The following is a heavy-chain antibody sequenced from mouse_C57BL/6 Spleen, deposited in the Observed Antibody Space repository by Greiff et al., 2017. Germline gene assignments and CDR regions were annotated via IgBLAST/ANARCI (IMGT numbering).Heavy chain of an antibody. D-gene: IGHD2-4*01. CDR1: GYTFTSYW. V-gene: IGHV1-69*01. CDR3: ARRGNYYYESAMDY. CDR2: IDPSDSYS. J-gene: IGHJ4*01. Sequence: VQLQQPGAELVMPGASVKLSCKASGYTFTSYWMHWVKQRPGQGLEWIGEIDPSDSYSNYNQKFKGKSTLNVDKSSSTAYMQLSSLTSEDSAVYYCARRGNYYYESAMDYWGQGTSVTVSA.